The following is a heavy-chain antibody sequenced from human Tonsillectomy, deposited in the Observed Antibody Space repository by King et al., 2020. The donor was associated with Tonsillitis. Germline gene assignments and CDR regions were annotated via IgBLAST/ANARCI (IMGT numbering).Heavy chain of an antibody. CDR3: ARVKAPAGPNDAFDI. V-gene: IGHV4-38-2*01. Sequence: VQLQESGPGLVKPSETLSLTCAVSGYSISSGYYWGLIRQPPGKGLEWIGSIYHSGSTYCNPSLKSRVTISVDTSKNQFSLKLSSVTAADTAVYYCARVKAPAGPNDAFDIWGQGTMVTVSS. CDR1: GYSISSGYY. D-gene: IGHD6-19*01. CDR2: IYHSGST. J-gene: IGHJ3*02.